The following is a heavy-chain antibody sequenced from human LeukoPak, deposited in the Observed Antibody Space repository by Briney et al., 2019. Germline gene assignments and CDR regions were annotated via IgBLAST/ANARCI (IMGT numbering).Heavy chain of an antibody. D-gene: IGHD3-22*01. CDR1: GYTFTKYG. CDR2: ISAYNGNT. CDR3: ARPRYYSDTSGTPYYYMDV. Sequence: ASVKVSCKASGYTFTKYGFSWVRQAPGQGLEWMGWISAYNGNTNYAQKLQGRVTMTTDTSTSTAYMELRSLRSDDTAVYYCARPRYYSDTSGTPYYYMDVWGKGTTVTISS. J-gene: IGHJ6*03. V-gene: IGHV1-18*01.